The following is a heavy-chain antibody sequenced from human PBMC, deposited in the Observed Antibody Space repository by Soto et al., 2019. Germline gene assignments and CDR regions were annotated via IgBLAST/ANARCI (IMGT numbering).Heavy chain of an antibody. V-gene: IGHV3-9*03. CDR2: ISWNSGSI. Sequence: EVQLVESGGGLVQPGRSLRLSCAASGFTFDEYDMHWVRQAPGKGLEWVSGISWNSGSIGYADSGKGRFTISRDNAKNSMYLQMNSLRAEDMALYYCARSISYPYYFDYWGQGTLVTVSS. CDR3: ARSISYPYYFDY. J-gene: IGHJ4*02. D-gene: IGHD2-2*02. CDR1: GFTFDEYD.